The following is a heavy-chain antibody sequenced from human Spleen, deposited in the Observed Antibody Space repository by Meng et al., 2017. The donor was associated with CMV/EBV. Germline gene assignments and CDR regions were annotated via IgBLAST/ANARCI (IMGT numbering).Heavy chain of an antibody. V-gene: IGHV4-34*01. D-gene: IGHD3-16*02. Sequence: QVQVQQWGAGLLKPSETLSLTCAVYGGSFSGYYWSWIRQPPGKGLEWIGEINHSGSTNYNPSLKSRVTISVDTSKNQFSLKLSSVTAADTAVYYCAFYVWGSYRSAPFDYWGQGTLVTVSS. CDR1: GGSFSGYY. CDR2: INHSGST. J-gene: IGHJ4*02. CDR3: AFYVWGSYRSAPFDY.